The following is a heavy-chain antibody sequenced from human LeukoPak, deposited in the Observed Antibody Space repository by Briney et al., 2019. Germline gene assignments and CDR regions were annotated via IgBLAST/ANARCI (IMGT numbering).Heavy chain of an antibody. CDR2: ISAYNGNT. V-gene: IGHV1-18*01. D-gene: IGHD2-2*01. CDR1: GYTFTSYD. J-gene: IGHJ6*02. Sequence: ASVKVSCKASGYTFTSYDINWVRQATGQGLEWMGWISAYNGNTNYAQKLQGRVTMTTDTSTSTAYMELRSLRSDDTAVYYCARYCSSTSCYHLGWYYYYGMDVWGQGTTVTVSS. CDR3: ARYCSSTSCYHLGWYYYYGMDV.